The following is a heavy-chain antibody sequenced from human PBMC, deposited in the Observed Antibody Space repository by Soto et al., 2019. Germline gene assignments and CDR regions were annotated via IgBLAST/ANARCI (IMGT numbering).Heavy chain of an antibody. CDR2: IWYDGSNK. CDR3: AKDRIWYYDSSGHDAFDI. J-gene: IGHJ3*02. V-gene: IGHV3-33*06. Sequence: GGSLRLSCAASGFTFSSYGMHWVRQAPGKGLEWVAVIWYDGSNKYYADSVKGRFTISRDNSKNTLYLQMNSLRAEDTAVYYCAKDRIWYYDSSGHDAFDIWGQGTMVTVSS. D-gene: IGHD3-22*01. CDR1: GFTFSSYG.